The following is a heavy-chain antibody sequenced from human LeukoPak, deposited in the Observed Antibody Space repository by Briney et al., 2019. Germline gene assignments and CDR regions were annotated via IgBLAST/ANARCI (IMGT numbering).Heavy chain of an antibody. CDR3: ARDLPAGSSGWFSVLYGMDV. Sequence: GASVKVSCKASGYTFTGYYMHWVRQAPGQGLEWMGWTNPNSGGTNYAQKFQGRVTMTRDTSISTPYMELSRLRSDDTAVYYCARDLPAGSSGWFSVLYGMDVWGQGTTGTVSS. D-gene: IGHD6-19*01. V-gene: IGHV1-2*02. CDR2: TNPNSGGT. CDR1: GYTFTGYY. J-gene: IGHJ6*02.